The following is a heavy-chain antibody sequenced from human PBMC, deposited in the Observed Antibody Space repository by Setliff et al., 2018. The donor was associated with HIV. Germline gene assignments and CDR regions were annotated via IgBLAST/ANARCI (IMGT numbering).Heavy chain of an antibody. V-gene: IGHV3-30*02. J-gene: IGHJ4*02. Sequence: PGGSLRLSCVASGFRFSTYGMHWVRQAPGKGLEWVAFIRYDDTYKYYADSVKGRFTISRDNSRNTLYLQMNSLRAEDTAVYYCTKNLYRSPWSPLDYWGQGTLVTVSS. D-gene: IGHD6-19*01. CDR1: GFRFSTYG. CDR3: TKNLYRSPWSPLDY. CDR2: IRYDDTYK.